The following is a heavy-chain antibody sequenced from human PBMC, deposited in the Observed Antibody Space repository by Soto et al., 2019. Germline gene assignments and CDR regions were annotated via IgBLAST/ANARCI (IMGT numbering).Heavy chain of an antibody. Sequence: PSETLSITCTVSGGSISSYYWSWIRQPAGKGLEWIGRIYTSGSTNYNPSLKSRVTMSVDTSKNQFSLKLSSVTAADTAVYYCARMSRTTFGSWFDPWGQGTLVTVSS. V-gene: IGHV4-4*07. D-gene: IGHD3-10*02. CDR1: GGSISSYY. CDR3: ARMSRTTFGSWFDP. CDR2: IYTSGST. J-gene: IGHJ5*02.